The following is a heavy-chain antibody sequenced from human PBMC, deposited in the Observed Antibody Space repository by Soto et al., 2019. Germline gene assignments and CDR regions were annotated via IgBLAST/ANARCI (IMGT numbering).Heavy chain of an antibody. J-gene: IGHJ2*01. CDR1: GGSISSSSYY. V-gene: IGHV4-39*01. Sequence: QLQLQESGPGLVKPSETLSLTCTVSGGSISSSSYYWGCIRQPPGKGLEWIGSIYFSGNTYYNPSLKSRVTISLDTSKNQFSLKVSSVTAADTAVYYCATHGYTRPWYFDLWGRGTLVSVSS. CDR3: ATHGYTRPWYFDL. CDR2: IYFSGNT. D-gene: IGHD6-13*01.